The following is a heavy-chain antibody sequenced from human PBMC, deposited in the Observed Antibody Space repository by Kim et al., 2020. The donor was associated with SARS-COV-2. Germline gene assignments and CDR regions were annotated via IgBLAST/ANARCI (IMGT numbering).Heavy chain of an antibody. J-gene: IGHJ6*02. Sequence: PSHKSRVTRSVDTSKNQFSLKLSSVTAADTAVYYCARGEGGDYSYGMDGWGQGTTVTVSS. V-gene: IGHV4-34*01. CDR3: ARGEGGDYSYGMDG. D-gene: IGHD4-17*01.